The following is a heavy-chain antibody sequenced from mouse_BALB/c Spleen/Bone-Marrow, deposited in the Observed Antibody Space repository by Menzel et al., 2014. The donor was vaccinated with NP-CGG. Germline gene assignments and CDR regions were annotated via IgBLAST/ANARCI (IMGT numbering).Heavy chain of an antibody. CDR1: GYAFTNYW. CDR2: INPGSGGI. D-gene: IGHD1-1*01. V-gene: IGHV1-54*01. CDR3: ARELVRGMDY. Sequence: QVQLQQSGAELVRPGNSVKVSCKASGYAFTNYWIEWIKPRPGQGLEWIGVINPGSGGINYNEKFKGKATLTADKSSSTAYMQLSSLTSDDSAVYFCARELVRGMDYWGQGTPVTVSS. J-gene: IGHJ4*01.